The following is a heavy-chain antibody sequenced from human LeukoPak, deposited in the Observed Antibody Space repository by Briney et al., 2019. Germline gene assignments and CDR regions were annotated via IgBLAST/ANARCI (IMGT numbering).Heavy chain of an antibody. CDR1: GFTFSSHS. J-gene: IGHJ4*02. CDR3: AKDQGFDYYDSSGYYLDY. V-gene: IGHV3-21*01. Sequence: GGSQRLSCAASGFTFSSHSMNWVRQAPGKGLEWVSSISGRGNYIFYADSVKGRFTISRDSAKNSLSLQMNSLRAEDTAVYYCAKDQGFDYYDSSGYYLDYWGQGTLVTVSS. CDR2: ISGRGNYI. D-gene: IGHD3-22*01.